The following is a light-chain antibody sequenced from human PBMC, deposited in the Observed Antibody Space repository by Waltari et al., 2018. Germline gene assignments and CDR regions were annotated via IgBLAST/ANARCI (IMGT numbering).Light chain of an antibody. V-gene: IGKV1-16*01. CDR3: QQYNSALT. Sequence: DIQMTQSPSSLSASVGDTVTITCRASQGISNYLAWYQQKPGKAPKPLIYYASNLESGVPSRFGGSGSGTEFTLTISSLQPEDFATYYCQQYNSALTFGPGTKLDIK. CDR2: YAS. J-gene: IGKJ3*01. CDR1: QGISNY.